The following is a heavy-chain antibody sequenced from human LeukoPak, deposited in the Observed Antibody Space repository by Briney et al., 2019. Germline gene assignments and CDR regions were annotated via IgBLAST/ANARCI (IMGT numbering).Heavy chain of an antibody. CDR2: IYSGGST. J-gene: IGHJ6*02. CDR3: ARDKGGLYYYGMDV. Sequence: GGSLRLSCAASGFTVSSNYMSWVRQAPGRGLEWVSVIYSGGSTYYADSVKGRFTISRDNSKNTLYLQMNSLRAEDTAVYYCARDKGGLYYYGMDVWGQGTTVTVSS. V-gene: IGHV3-53*01. CDR1: GFTVSSNY. D-gene: IGHD3-16*01.